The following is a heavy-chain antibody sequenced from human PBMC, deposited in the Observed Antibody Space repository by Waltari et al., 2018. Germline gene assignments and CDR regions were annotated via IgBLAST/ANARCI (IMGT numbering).Heavy chain of an antibody. CDR2: ISGSGGST. CDR1: GFTFSSYA. Sequence: EVQLLESGGGLVQPGGSLRLSCAASGFTFSSYAMSWVRQAPGKGMEWVSAISGSGGSTYYADPVNGRFTISRDNSKNTLYLQMNILRAEDTAVYYCAKELSGGMGATYYFDYWGQGTLVTVSS. J-gene: IGHJ4*02. D-gene: IGHD1-26*01. CDR3: AKELSGGMGATYYFDY. V-gene: IGHV3-23*01.